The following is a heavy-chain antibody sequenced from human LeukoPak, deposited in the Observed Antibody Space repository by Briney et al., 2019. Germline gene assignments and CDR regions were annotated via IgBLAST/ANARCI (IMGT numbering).Heavy chain of an antibody. Sequence: SETLSLTCAVYGGSFSGYYWSWIRQPPGKGLEWIGEINHSGSTNYNPSLKSRVTISVDTSKNQFSLKLSSVTAADTAVYYCARGYSYGSLDYWGQGTLATVSS. V-gene: IGHV4-34*01. CDR1: GGSFSGYY. CDR2: INHSGST. J-gene: IGHJ4*02. CDR3: ARGYSYGSLDY. D-gene: IGHD5-18*01.